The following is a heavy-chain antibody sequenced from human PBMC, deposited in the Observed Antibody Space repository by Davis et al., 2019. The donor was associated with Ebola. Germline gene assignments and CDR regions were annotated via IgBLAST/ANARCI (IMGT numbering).Heavy chain of an antibody. V-gene: IGHV3-15*01. Sequence: GESLKISCGASGFTFSDAWMNWVRQAPGRGLEWVGRIKSITDGGTTDYAAPVKGRFTISRDDSSDTVYLEMNSLRTEDTAVYYCTTYSLSRAFDSWGQGTLVTVSS. CDR1: GFTFSDAW. J-gene: IGHJ4*02. CDR3: TTYSLSRAFDS. CDR2: IKSITDGGTT. D-gene: IGHD2-21*01.